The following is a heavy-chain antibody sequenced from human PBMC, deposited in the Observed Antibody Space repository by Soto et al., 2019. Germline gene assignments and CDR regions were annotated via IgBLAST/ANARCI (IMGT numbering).Heavy chain of an antibody. J-gene: IGHJ4*02. CDR3: ARHYYYDSSYYYPTNPPSPLDY. CDR2: IYPGDSDI. D-gene: IGHD3-22*01. Sequence: ESLKISCKGSGYSFTSYWIAWVRQVPGKGLKLMGVIYPGDSDIRYSPSFQGQVTISADKSISTAYLQWSSLKASDSAMYFCARHYYYDSSYYYPTNPPSPLDYWGQGTLVTVSS. V-gene: IGHV5-51*01. CDR1: GYSFTSYW.